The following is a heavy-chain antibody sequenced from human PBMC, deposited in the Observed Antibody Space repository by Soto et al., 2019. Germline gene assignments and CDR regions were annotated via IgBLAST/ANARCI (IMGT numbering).Heavy chain of an antibody. V-gene: IGHV4-61*01. D-gene: IGHD3-9*01. CDR3: AREDGWRFRSTGYRKYYFDY. Sequence: SETLSLTCTVSGGSVSSCSYFWSWIRHPPGKGLDWIGYIYNSGSTNYNSSLKSRVTISADTSKNQFSLKLSSVTASDTAVYYCAREDGWRFRSTGYRKYYFDYWGQGTLVTVSS. CDR1: GGSVSSCSYF. CDR2: IYNSGST. J-gene: IGHJ4*02.